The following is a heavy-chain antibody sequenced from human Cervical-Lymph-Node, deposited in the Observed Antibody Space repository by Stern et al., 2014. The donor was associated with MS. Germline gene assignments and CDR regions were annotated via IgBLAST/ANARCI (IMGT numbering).Heavy chain of an antibody. D-gene: IGHD5-24*01. Sequence: QVQLQESGPGLVKPSETLSLTCTVSGGSISSYYWSWIRQPPGKRLEWIGYIYYSGSTNYNPSLKSRVTISVDTSKNQFSLKLSSVTAADTAVYYCARGPVEMATSSFDYWGQGTLVTVSS. CDR1: GGSISSYY. CDR2: IYYSGST. V-gene: IGHV4-59*01. CDR3: ARGPVEMATSSFDY. J-gene: IGHJ4*02.